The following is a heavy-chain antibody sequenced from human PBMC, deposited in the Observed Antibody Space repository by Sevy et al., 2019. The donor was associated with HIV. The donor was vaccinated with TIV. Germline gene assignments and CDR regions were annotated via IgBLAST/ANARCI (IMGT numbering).Heavy chain of an antibody. CDR3: AIGSVSLVIAKDAFHI. CDR2: IYSEGTK. CDR1: GFTVSSNY. Sequence: GGSVRLSCAASGFTVSSNYMIWVRQAPGKGLEWVSLIYSEGTKNYADSVKGRFTISRDNSKNTLYLQMNSLRAEDTAVYYCAIGSVSLVIAKDAFHIWGQGTMVTVSS. D-gene: IGHD2-21*01. V-gene: IGHV3-53*01. J-gene: IGHJ3*02.